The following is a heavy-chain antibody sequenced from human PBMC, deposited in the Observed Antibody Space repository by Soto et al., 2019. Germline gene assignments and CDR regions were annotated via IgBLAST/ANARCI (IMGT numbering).Heavy chain of an antibody. V-gene: IGHV4-34*01. CDR2: INHSGST. CDR3: ARRPYSSSWYGENFDY. J-gene: IGHJ4*02. Sequence: SETLSLTCAVYGGSFSGYYWSWIRQPPGKGLEWIGEINHSGSTNYNPSLKSRVTISVDTSNNQFSLKLSSLTAADTAVYYCARRPYSSSWYGENFDYWGQGTLVTVSS. CDR1: GGSFSGYY. D-gene: IGHD6-13*01.